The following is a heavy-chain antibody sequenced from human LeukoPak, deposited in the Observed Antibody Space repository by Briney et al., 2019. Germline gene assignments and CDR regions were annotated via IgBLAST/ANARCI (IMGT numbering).Heavy chain of an antibody. CDR3: ARGLYYYDSNGPDWFDP. V-gene: IGHV3-7*01. CDR1: GFSLSGYW. Sequence: GGSLRLSCAASGFSLSGYWMTWVRQAPGKGLEWVARLHADGVEQNYVDSVTGRFTMSRDNAKNSLDLQMNSLRVEDTAVYYCARGLYYYDSNGPDWFDPWGQGTLVTVSS. CDR2: LHADGVEQ. D-gene: IGHD3-22*01. J-gene: IGHJ5*02.